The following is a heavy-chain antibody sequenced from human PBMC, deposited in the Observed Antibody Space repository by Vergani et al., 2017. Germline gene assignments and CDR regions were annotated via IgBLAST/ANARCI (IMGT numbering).Heavy chain of an antibody. J-gene: IGHJ6*02. Sequence: QVQLVQSGAEVKKPGASVKVSCKASGYTFTSYGISWVRQAPGQGLEWMGWISAYNGNTNYAQKLQGRVTMTTDKSTSTAYLELRSLRSDDTAVYYCARGDYGDPVGYYGMDVWGQGTTVTVSS. CDR3: ARGDYGDPVGYYGMDV. CDR2: ISAYNGNT. CDR1: GYTFTSYG. V-gene: IGHV1-18*01. D-gene: IGHD4-17*01.